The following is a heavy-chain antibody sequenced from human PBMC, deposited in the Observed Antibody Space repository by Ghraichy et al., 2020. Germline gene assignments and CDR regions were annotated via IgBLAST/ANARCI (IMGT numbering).Heavy chain of an antibody. CDR2: ISSSSSTI. V-gene: IGHV3-48*01. Sequence: GGSLRLSCAASGFTFSSYSMNWVRQAPGKGLEWVSYISSSSSTIYYADSVKGRFTISRDNAKNSLYLQMNSLRAEDTAVYYCATGFIYYFDYWGQGTLVTVSS. D-gene: IGHD3-10*01. CDR3: ATGFIYYFDY. CDR1: GFTFSSYS. J-gene: IGHJ4*02.